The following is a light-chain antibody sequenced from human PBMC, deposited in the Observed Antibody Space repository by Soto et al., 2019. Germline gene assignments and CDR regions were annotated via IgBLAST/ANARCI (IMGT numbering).Light chain of an antibody. V-gene: IGLV1-44*01. CDR3: AAWDDSLDGPV. CDR1: SSNIGSNT. CDR2: STD. Sequence: QSVLTQPPSASGTPGQRVTISCSGSSSNIGSNTVNWYHQLPGTAPKLLIYSTDQRPSGVPDRFSGSESGTSASLAISGLQSEDEGDYYCAAWDDSLDGPVFGGGTKVTVL. J-gene: IGLJ2*01.